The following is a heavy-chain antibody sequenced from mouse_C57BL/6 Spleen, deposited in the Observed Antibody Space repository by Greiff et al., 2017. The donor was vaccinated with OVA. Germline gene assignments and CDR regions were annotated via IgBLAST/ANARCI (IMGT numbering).Heavy chain of an antibody. V-gene: IGHV1-81*01. J-gene: IGHJ3*01. D-gene: IGHD2-3*01. CDR2: IYPRSGNT. Sequence: VQLQQSGAELARPGASVKLSCKASGYTFTSYGLSWVKQRTGQGLEWIGEIYPRSGNTYYNEKFKGKATLTADKSSSTAYLELRSLTSEDSAVYFCARRGGYYWFAYWGQGTLVTVSA. CDR1: GYTFTSYG. CDR3: ARRGGYYWFAY.